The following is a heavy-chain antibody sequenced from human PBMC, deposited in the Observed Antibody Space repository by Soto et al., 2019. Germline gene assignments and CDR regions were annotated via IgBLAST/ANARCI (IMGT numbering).Heavy chain of an antibody. J-gene: IGHJ4*02. V-gene: IGHV6-1*01. CDR3: AKSLDNWNDGGYFDY. CDR2: TYYRSKWYN. D-gene: IGHD1-1*01. Sequence: SQTLSLTCAISGDSVSSNSAAWNWIRQSPERGLEWLGRTYYRSKWYNDYAVSLKSRIIVNPDTSKNQFSLQLNSVTPEDTAVYYCAKSLDNWNDGGYFDYWGQGTLVTVSS. CDR1: GDSVSSNSAA.